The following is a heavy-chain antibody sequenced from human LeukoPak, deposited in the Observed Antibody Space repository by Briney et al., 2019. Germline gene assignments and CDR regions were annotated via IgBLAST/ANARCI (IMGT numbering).Heavy chain of an antibody. V-gene: IGHV3-11*01. D-gene: IGHD2-2*01. CDR3: AKDPAVVVPAAMDY. CDR1: GFTFSDYY. Sequence: GGSLRLSCAASGFTFSDYYMSWIRQAPGKGLEWVSYISGSGTRIYYADSVKGRFTISRDNSKNTLYLQMNSLRAEDTAVYYCAKDPAVVVPAAMDYWGQGTLVTVSS. J-gene: IGHJ4*02. CDR2: ISGSGTRI.